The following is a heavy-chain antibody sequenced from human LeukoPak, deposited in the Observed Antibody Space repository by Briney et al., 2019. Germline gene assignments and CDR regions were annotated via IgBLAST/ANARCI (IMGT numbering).Heavy chain of an antibody. CDR1: GYSISSGYY. CDR3: ARNGGYGKFDI. D-gene: IGHD1-26*01. CDR2: INHSGST. Sequence: SETLSLTCAVSGYSISSGYYWGWIRRPPGNGLEWIGTINHSGSTYYNPSLKSRVTISVDTSKNQFSLNLNSVTAADTAFYYCARNGGYGKFDIWGQGALVTVSS. J-gene: IGHJ4*02. V-gene: IGHV4-38-2*01.